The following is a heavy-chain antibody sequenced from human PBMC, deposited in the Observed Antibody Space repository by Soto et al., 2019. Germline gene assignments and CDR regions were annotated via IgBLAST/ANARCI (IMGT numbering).Heavy chain of an antibody. V-gene: IGHV3-7*01. CDR3: VRDVIGFWSGYYTGCFDY. Sequence: GGSLRLSCAASGFTFSRYWMSWVRQAPGKGLEWVANIKQDGGEESYVDSVRGRFTVSRDNAKNSLYLQMNSLRAEDTAVYYCVRDVIGFWSGYYTGCFDYWGQGILVTVSS. CDR2: IKQDGGEE. D-gene: IGHD3-3*01. J-gene: IGHJ4*01. CDR1: GFTFSRYW.